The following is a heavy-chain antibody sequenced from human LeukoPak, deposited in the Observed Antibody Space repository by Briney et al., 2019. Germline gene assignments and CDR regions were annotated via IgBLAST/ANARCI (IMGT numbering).Heavy chain of an antibody. CDR1: GFTFDDYA. CDR3: ATSYDSSGYYPFQH. CDR2: ISWDGGST. V-gene: IGHV3-43D*04. Sequence: AGGSLRLSCAASGFTFDDYAMHLVRQAPGKGLEWVSLISWDGGSTYYADSVKGRFTISRDNSKNSLYLQMNSLRAEDTALYYCATSYDSSGYYPFQHWGQGTLVTVSS. J-gene: IGHJ1*01. D-gene: IGHD3-22*01.